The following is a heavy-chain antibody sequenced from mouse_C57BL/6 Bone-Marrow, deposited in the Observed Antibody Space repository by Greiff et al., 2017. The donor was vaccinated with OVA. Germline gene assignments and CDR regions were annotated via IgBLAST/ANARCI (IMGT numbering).Heavy chain of an antibody. CDR1: GYTFTNYW. D-gene: IGHD2-4*01. J-gene: IGHJ4*01. V-gene: IGHV1-63*01. CDR3: ARGRIYYDYDDAMDY. Sequence: VQLQQSGAELVRPGTSVKMSCKASGYTFTNYWIGWAKQRPGHGLEWIGDIYPGGGYTNYNEKFKGKATLTADKSSSTAYMQFSSLTSEDSAIYYCARGRIYYDYDDAMDYWGQGTSVTVSS. CDR2: IYPGGGYT.